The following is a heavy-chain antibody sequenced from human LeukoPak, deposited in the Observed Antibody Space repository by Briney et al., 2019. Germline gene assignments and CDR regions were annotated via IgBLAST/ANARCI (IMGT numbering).Heavy chain of an antibody. V-gene: IGHV3-43*01. J-gene: IGHJ3*02. CDR2: ISWDGGST. Sequence: GGSLRLSCAASGFTFDDYTMHWVRQAPGKGLEWVSLISWDGGSTYYADSVKGRFTISRDNSKNTLYLQMNSLRAEDTAVYYCARGDVLRYFDWLFPSGNAFDIWGQGTMVTVSS. CDR1: GFTFDDYT. D-gene: IGHD3-9*01. CDR3: ARGDVLRYFDWLFPSGNAFDI.